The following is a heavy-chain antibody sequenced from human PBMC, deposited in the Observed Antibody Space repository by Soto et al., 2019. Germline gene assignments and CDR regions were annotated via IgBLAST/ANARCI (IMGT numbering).Heavy chain of an antibody. CDR1: DYTFTSYG. D-gene: IGHD1-26*01. CDR3: ARDRRVIVGATTTDY. Sequence: QVKLVQSGAEVKKPGASVKVSCKASDYTFTSYGISWVRQAPGQGLEWMGWISPYNGNTRYAQKLQGRLPMTTDTSTSTANTELSSLRSDDTAVDYCARDRRVIVGATTTDYWGQGTLVTVSS. J-gene: IGHJ4*02. CDR2: ISPYNGNT. V-gene: IGHV1-18*01.